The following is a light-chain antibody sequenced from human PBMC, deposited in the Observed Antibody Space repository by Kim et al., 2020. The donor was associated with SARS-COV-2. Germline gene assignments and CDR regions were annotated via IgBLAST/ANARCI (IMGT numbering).Light chain of an antibody. J-gene: IGKJ4*01. CDR2: WAS. Sequence: DIVLTLSLDSLAVSLGERATINCKSSQSVLYSSKNKNYLAWYQQKPGQPPKLLIYWASTRESGVPDRFSGSGSGTDFTLTISSLQAEDVAVYYCQQYYSTPLTFGGGTKLEI. CDR1: QSVLYSSKNKNY. CDR3: QQYYSTPLT. V-gene: IGKV4-1*01.